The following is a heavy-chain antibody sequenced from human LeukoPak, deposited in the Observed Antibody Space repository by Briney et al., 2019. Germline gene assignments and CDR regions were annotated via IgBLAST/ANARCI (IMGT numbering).Heavy chain of an antibody. Sequence: GGSLRLSCAASGFTFSSYAMSWVRQAPGKGLEWISTIKGSDGSTYFADSVKGRYTISRDNSKNTLYLQMDSLRAEDTAIYYCAKDLGLSVGTTPFDFWGQGTLVTVSS. D-gene: IGHD1-26*01. CDR1: GFTFSSYA. J-gene: IGHJ4*02. CDR2: IKGSDGST. V-gene: IGHV3-23*01. CDR3: AKDLGLSVGTTPFDF.